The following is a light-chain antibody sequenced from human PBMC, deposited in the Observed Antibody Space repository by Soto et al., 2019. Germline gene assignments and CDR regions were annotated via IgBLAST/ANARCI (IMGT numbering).Light chain of an antibody. Sequence: QSALTQTPSASGSPGQSVTISCTGTSNDVGNYDFVSWYQQHPGKAPKLIIYEVTKRPSGVPARFSGSKSGNAASLTVSGLQAEDEAHYYCSSYGGNNNILFGGGTKVTVX. J-gene: IGLJ2*01. V-gene: IGLV2-8*01. CDR1: SNDVGNYDF. CDR3: SSYGGNNNIL. CDR2: EVT.